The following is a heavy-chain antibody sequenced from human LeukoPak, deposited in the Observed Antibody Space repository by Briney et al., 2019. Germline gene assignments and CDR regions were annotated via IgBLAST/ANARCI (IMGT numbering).Heavy chain of an antibody. CDR3: ARRLPSGSYYAAFDI. CDR2: IDNSGYT. CDR1: GGSISSYY. Sequence: SETLSLTCTVSGGSISSYYWSWIRQPPGQGLEWIGSIDNSGYTYKNPSVESRVTISVDRSRKQFSLKLSSVTAADTAVHYCARRLPSGSYYAAFDIWGQGTMVTVSS. V-gene: IGHV4-39*01. J-gene: IGHJ3*02. D-gene: IGHD1-26*01.